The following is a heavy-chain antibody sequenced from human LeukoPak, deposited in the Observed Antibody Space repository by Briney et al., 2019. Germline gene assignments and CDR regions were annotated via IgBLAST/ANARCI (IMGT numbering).Heavy chain of an antibody. Sequence: PGGSLRLSCAASGFTFSSYAMHWVRQAPGKGLEWVAVISYDGSNKYYADSVKGRFTISRDNSKNTLYLQMNSLRAEDTAVYYCAKDSTAAPYTHFDYWGQGTLVTVSS. J-gene: IGHJ4*02. D-gene: IGHD6-13*01. V-gene: IGHV3-30-3*01. CDR1: GFTFSSYA. CDR2: ISYDGSNK. CDR3: AKDSTAAPYTHFDY.